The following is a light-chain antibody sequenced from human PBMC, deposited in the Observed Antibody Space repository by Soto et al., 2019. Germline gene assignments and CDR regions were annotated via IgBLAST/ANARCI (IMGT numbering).Light chain of an antibody. CDR2: DAS. V-gene: IGKV3-15*01. CDR1: QNVRSN. J-gene: IGKJ4*01. Sequence: EVVMTQCPGTLSVSPGERASLSCRASQNVRSNSAWYQQKVGPVPRLLIRDASTRATGVPDTFTGSGSRTEFTRTISSLHSQDSALYYSHQYNNWTPVTFGGGTRWIS. CDR3: HQYNNWTPVT.